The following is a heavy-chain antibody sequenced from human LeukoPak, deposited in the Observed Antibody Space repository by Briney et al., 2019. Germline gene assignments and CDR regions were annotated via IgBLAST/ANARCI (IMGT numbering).Heavy chain of an antibody. V-gene: IGHV4-59*01. D-gene: IGHD3-3*01. Sequence: SETLSLTGTVSGGSISSSYWTWIRQPPGKGLEWIGYIYYVGSTYYNPSLKSRVSISLDTSKNNLSLKLSSVTAADTAVYYCARVRFLEWPAPMDVWGKGTTVIVSS. CDR3: ARVRFLEWPAPMDV. J-gene: IGHJ6*03. CDR1: GGSISSSY. CDR2: IYYVGST.